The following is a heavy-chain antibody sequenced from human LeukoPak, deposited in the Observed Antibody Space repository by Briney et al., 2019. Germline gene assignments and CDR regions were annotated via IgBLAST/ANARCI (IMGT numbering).Heavy chain of an antibody. CDR1: GYTFTVYY. CDR2: INPNRGGT. J-gene: IGHJ1*01. V-gene: IGHV1-2*02. CDR3: ARTVGKMRSLQLTSAEYFQH. D-gene: IGHD5-24*01. Sequence: AAVTVSYMASGYTFTVYYMHWVRPAAGQGGEGMGWINPNRGGTNYAQKFQGRVTITRETDNSTAYMEVRRLRWGDTAGYLCARTVGKMRSLQLTSAEYFQHWGQGTLVTVSS.